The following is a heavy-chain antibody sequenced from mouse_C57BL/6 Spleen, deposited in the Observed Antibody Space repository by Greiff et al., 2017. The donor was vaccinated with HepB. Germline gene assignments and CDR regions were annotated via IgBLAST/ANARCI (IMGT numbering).Heavy chain of an antibody. D-gene: IGHD1-1*01. J-gene: IGHJ2*01. V-gene: IGHV1-55*01. CDR2: IYPGSGST. CDR3: ARHGSTVRVDY. Sequence: QVQLQQPGAELVKPGASVKMSCKASGYTFTSYWITWVKQRPGQGLEWIGDIYPGSGSTNYNEKFKSKATLTVDTSSSTAYMQLSSLTSEDAAVYDCARHGSTVRVDYWGQGTTLTVSS. CDR1: GYTFTSYW.